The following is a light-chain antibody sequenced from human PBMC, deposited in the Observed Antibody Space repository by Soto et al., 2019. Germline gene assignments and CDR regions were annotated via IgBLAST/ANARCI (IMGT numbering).Light chain of an antibody. CDR1: SSDIGRYNF. CDR3: TSYTITSPYV. V-gene: IGLV2-14*01. CDR2: EAT. Sequence: QSALTQPASMSGSPGQSITISCTGTSSDIGRYNFVSWYQHHPGKAPKLIIYEATKRPSGVSYRFSGFKSGNTASLTISGLQAEDEADYYCTSYTITSPYVFGTGTQLTVL. J-gene: IGLJ1*01.